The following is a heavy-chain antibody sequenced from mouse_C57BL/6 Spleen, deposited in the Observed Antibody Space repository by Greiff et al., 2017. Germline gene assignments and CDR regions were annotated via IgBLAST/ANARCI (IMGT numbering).Heavy chain of an antibody. J-gene: IGHJ4*01. CDR1: GYTFTDYY. V-gene: IGHV1-26*01. D-gene: IGHD3-3*01. CDR2: INPNNGGT. CDR3: ARGGTYYAVDY. Sequence: EVQLQQSGPELVKPGASVKISCKASGYTFTDYYMNWVKQSHGKSLEWIGDINPNNGGTSYNQKFKGKATLTVDKSSSTAYMELRSLTSEDSAVYYCARGGTYYAVDYWGQGTSVTVSS.